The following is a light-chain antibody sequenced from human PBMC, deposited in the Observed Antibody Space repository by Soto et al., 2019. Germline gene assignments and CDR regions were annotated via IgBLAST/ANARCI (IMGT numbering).Light chain of an antibody. Sequence: EILMTQSPATLSLSPGERATLSCRASQSVSSTYLAWYQQKPGQAPRLLIYAASNRATGIPARFSGSGSGTDFTHTISSLEPEDFAVYYCQQRNNWPPGITFGQGTRLEIK. J-gene: IGKJ5*01. CDR2: AAS. CDR1: QSVSSTY. CDR3: QQRNNWPPGIT. V-gene: IGKV3-11*01.